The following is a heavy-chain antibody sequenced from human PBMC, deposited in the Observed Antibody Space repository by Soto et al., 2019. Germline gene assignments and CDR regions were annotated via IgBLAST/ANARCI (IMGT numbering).Heavy chain of an antibody. CDR2: ISWHSGTI. CDR1: GFTFRNYA. V-gene: IGHV3-9*01. CDR3: EKEPLYSKYEYYFDY. J-gene: IGHJ4*02. Sequence: VQLVESGGGLVQPGRSLRLSCAASGFTFRNYAMHWVRRAPGKGLEWVSGISWHSGTIGYADSVRGRFTISRDNPKNSLYLQMTSRKPEHPALYSCEKEPLYSKYEYYFDYWGQGPLVTVSS. D-gene: IGHD4-4*01.